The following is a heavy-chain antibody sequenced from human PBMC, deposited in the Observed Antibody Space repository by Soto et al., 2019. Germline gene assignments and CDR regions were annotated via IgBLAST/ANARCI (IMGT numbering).Heavy chain of an antibody. CDR3: ARDDAFDNENGFDM. D-gene: IGHD3-3*02. V-gene: IGHV3-33*01. CDR2: IVSDGSAI. Sequence: GGSMRLSCAVSGFPFSFYGFHWVRQSPGKGLEWLGVIVSDGSAIYHADSLEGRFFISRDNSKDILYLQMNSLRVEDTAVYYCARDDAFDNENGFDMWGQGTMVTVSS. CDR1: GFPFSFYG. J-gene: IGHJ3*02.